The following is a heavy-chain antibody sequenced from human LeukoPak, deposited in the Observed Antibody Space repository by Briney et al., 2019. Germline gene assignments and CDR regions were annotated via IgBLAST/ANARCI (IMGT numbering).Heavy chain of an antibody. CDR1: GFTVSSNY. J-gene: IGHJ4*02. V-gene: IGHV3-23*01. CDR2: ISGSGGST. Sequence: GGSLRLSCAASGFTVSSNYMSWVRQAPGKGLEWVSAISGSGGSTYYADSVKGRFTISRDNSKNTLYLQMNSLRAEDTAVYYCAKDLLGVGASTFDYWGQGTLVTVSS. D-gene: IGHD1-26*01. CDR3: AKDLLGVGASTFDY.